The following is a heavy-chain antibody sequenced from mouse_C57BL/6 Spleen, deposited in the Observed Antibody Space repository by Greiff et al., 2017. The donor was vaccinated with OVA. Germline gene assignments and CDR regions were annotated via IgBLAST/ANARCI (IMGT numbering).Heavy chain of an antibody. D-gene: IGHD2-4*01. V-gene: IGHV1-64*01. CDR1: GYTFTSYW. Sequence: QVQLQQPGAELVKPGASVKLSCKASGYTFTSYWMHWVKQRPGQGLEWIGMIHPNSGSTNYNEKFKSKATLTVDKSSSTAYMQLSSLTSEDSAVYYCAREIYYDYDRVYWGQGTTLTVSS. CDR2: IHPNSGST. J-gene: IGHJ2*01. CDR3: AREIYYDYDRVY.